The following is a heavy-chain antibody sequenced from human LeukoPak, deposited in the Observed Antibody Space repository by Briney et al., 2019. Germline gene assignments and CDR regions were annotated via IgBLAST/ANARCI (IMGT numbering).Heavy chain of an antibody. CDR3: ATRTGYSSSWRAFDI. J-gene: IGHJ3*02. D-gene: IGHD6-13*01. CDR2: INPSGGST. Sequence: ASVKVSCKASGYTFTSYYMHWVRQAPGQGLEWMGIINPSGGSTSYAQKFQGRVTMTRDTSTSTVYMELRSLRSDDTAVYYCATRTGYSSSWRAFDIWGQGTMVTVSS. V-gene: IGHV1-46*01. CDR1: GYTFTSYY.